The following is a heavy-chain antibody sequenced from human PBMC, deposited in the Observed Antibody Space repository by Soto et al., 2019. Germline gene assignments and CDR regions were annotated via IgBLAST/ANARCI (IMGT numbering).Heavy chain of an antibody. CDR2: INHSGST. D-gene: IGHD6-19*01. CDR3: ASHSSSGFDP. Sequence: SDTLSLTCAVYGGSFSGHNWSWMRQPPGKGLEWIGEINHSGSTNYNPSLKSRVTISVDTSKNQFSLKLSSVTAADTAVYYCASHSSSGFDPWGQGILVTVSS. J-gene: IGHJ5*02. V-gene: IGHV4-34*01. CDR1: GGSFSGHN.